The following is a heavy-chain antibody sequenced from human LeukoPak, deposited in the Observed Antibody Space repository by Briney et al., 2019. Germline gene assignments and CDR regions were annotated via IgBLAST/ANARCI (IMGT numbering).Heavy chain of an antibody. J-gene: IGHJ6*03. D-gene: IGHD3-3*01. CDR1: GFTFSSYW. V-gene: IGHV3-7*01. Sequence: GGSLRLSCAASGFTFSSYWMSWVRQAPGKGLEWVANIKQDGSEKYYVDSVKGRFTISRDNAKNSLYLQMNSLRAEDTAVYYCARAPYYDLGYYYYYYMDVWGKGTTVTVSS. CDR2: IKQDGSEK. CDR3: ARAPYYDLGYYYYYYMDV.